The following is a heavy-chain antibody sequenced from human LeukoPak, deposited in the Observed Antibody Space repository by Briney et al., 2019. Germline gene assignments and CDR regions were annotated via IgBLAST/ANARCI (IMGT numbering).Heavy chain of an antibody. D-gene: IGHD3-10*01. CDR3: GRHAYGGSSPLS. V-gene: IGHV3-53*01. J-gene: IGHJ4*02. CDR2: IYVSGTT. Sequence: GSLRLSCAASEFTVRDGYMSWVRQAPGKRLEWLAFIYVSGTTFYAASVKGRFTISRDNAKNTVYLQMNNLRAEDTALYYCGRHAYGGSSPLSWGQGALVTVSS. CDR1: EFTVRDGY.